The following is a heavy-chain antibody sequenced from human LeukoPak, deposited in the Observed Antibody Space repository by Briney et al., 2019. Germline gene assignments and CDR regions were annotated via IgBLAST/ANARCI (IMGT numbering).Heavy chain of an antibody. CDR3: ARTGYSSSWYLYFDY. J-gene: IGHJ4*02. D-gene: IGHD6-13*01. CDR1: GGSISSSIYY. CDR2: VFYNGAT. Sequence: SETLSLTCIVSGGSISSSIYYWAWVRQPPGKGLEWIGTVFYNGATQYSPSLRSRVTISIDTSKNQFSLKLSSVTAADTAVYYCARTGYSSSWYLYFDYWGQGTLVTVSS. V-gene: IGHV4-39*07.